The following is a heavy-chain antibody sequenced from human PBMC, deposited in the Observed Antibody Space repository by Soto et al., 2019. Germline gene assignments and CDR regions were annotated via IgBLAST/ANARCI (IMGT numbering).Heavy chain of an antibody. V-gene: IGHV1-18*04. CDR1: GYTFTNYG. J-gene: IGHJ6*02. CDR2: ISAYNGNT. Sequence: GASVKVSCKASGYTFTNYGTSWVRQAPGQGLEWMGWISAYNGNTNYAQKLQGRVTMTTDTSTSTAYMELRSLRSDDTAVYYCARDQWEYCSSTSCEDYYYYGMDVWGQGTTVTVSS. CDR3: ARDQWEYCSSTSCEDYYYYGMDV. D-gene: IGHD2-2*01.